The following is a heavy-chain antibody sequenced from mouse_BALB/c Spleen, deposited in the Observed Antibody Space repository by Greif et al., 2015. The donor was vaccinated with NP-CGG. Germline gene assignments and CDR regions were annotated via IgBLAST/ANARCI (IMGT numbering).Heavy chain of an antibody. Sequence: QVQLKHSGPELVKPVASVKISCKASGYTFTDYYINWVKQKPGQGLAWIGWIYPGSGNTKYNEKFKGNATLTEETTPNTAYMQFSSLTFEDNAVDFCARRTGTEAMDYWGQGTSVTVS. V-gene: IGHV1-84*02. CDR2: IYPGSGNT. CDR1: GYTFTDYY. CDR3: ARRTGTEAMDY. D-gene: IGHD2-14*01. J-gene: IGHJ4*01.